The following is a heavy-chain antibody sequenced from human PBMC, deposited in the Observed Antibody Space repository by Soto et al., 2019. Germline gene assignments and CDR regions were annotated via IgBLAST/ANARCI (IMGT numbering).Heavy chain of an antibody. J-gene: IGHJ4*02. Sequence: ASVKVSCKASGYTFTSYDINWVRQATGQGLEWMGWMNPNSGNTGYAQKFQGRVTMTRNTSISTAYMELSSLRSEDTAVYYCARRGVGSSWYFPYGNWNGNFDYWGQGTLVTVSS. CDR3: ARRGVGSSWYFPYGNWNGNFDY. D-gene: IGHD6-13*01. CDR2: MNPNSGNT. V-gene: IGHV1-8*01. CDR1: GYTFTSYD.